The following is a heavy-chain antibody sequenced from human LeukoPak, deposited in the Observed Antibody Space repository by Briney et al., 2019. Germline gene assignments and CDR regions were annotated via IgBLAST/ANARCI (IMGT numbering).Heavy chain of an antibody. Sequence: VASVKVSCKTSGYTFTSFDINWVRQATGQGLEWLGWMNPYTHKTGYAQKFQGRVTFTGDTSIRTAYMEVSNLTSEDTAVYYCARAPSPYYYDSSAYYSDYWGQGTLVTVSS. J-gene: IGHJ4*02. V-gene: IGHV1-8*03. CDR2: MNPYTHKT. CDR1: GYTFTSFD. D-gene: IGHD3-22*01. CDR3: ARAPSPYYYDSSAYYSDY.